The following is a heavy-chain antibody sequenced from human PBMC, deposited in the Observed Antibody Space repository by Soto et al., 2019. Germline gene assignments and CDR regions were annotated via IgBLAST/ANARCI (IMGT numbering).Heavy chain of an antibody. CDR3: ARAGDSSGPVALGY. CDR2: IYHSGST. CDR1: GGSISSGGSS. V-gene: IGHV4-30-2*01. Sequence: SETLSLTCAVSGGSISSGGSSWSWIRQPPGKGLEWIGYIYHSGSTYYNPSLKSRVTISVDRSKKQFSLKLSSATAADTAVYYCARAGDSSGPVALGYWGQGTLVTVSS. J-gene: IGHJ4*02. D-gene: IGHD6-19*01.